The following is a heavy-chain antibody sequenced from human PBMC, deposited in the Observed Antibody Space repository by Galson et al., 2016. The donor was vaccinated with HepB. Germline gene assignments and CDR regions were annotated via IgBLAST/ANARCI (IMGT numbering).Heavy chain of an antibody. CDR2: IYMTGST. CDR3: ARESRAIVM. CDR1: GGSISHDY. V-gene: IGHV4-4*07. J-gene: IGHJ4*02. D-gene: IGHD2-8*01. Sequence: SETLSLTCSVSGGSISHDYWSWIRQPAGKGLEWIGRIYMTGSTNYNPSLESRLTMSIDTSKNQFSLKLSSVTAADTAIYYCARESRAIVMWGQGTLVTVSS.